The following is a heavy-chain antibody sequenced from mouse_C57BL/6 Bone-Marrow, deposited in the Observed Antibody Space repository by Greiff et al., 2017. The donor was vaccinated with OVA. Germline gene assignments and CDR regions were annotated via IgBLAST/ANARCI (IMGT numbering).Heavy chain of an antibody. D-gene: IGHD2-1*01. J-gene: IGHJ4*01. V-gene: IGHV2-2*01. CDR1: GFSLTSYG. Sequence: VQLQQSGPGLVQPSQSLSITCTVSGFSLTSYGVHWVRQSPGKGLEWLGVIWSGGSTDYNAAFISRLSISKDNSKSQVFFKMNSLQADDTAIYYCAKGDGNYFYAMDYWGQGTSVTVSS. CDR3: AKGDGNYFYAMDY. CDR2: IWSGGST.